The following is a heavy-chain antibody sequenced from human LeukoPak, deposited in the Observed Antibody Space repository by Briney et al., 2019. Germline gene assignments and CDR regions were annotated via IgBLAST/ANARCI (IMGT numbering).Heavy chain of an antibody. CDR3: ARGVLARGSSGWDFDY. CDR2: ISSNGGST. V-gene: IGHV3-64*01. Sequence: EPGGSLRLSCAASRFTFSSYAMHWVRQAPGKGLEYVSAISSNGGSTYYANSVKGRFTISRDNSKNTLYLQMGSLRAEDMAVYYCARGVLARGSSGWDFDYWGQGTLVTVSS. J-gene: IGHJ4*02. D-gene: IGHD6-19*01. CDR1: RFTFSSYA.